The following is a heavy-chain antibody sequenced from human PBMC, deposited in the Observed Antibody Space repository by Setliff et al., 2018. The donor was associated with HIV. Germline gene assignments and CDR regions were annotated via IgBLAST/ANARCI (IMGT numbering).Heavy chain of an antibody. CDR2: IFSNDEK. V-gene: IGHV2-26*01. Sequence: SGPTLVNPTETLTLTCTVSGFSLSNARMGVSWIRQPPGKALEWLAHIFSNDEKSYSTSLKSRLTISKDTSKSQVVLTMTNTDPVDTATYYCARAQGEDIVVVPAAPHYMDVWGKGTTVTVSS. D-gene: IGHD2-2*01. CDR3: ARAQGEDIVVVPAAPHYMDV. J-gene: IGHJ6*03. CDR1: GFSLSNARMG.